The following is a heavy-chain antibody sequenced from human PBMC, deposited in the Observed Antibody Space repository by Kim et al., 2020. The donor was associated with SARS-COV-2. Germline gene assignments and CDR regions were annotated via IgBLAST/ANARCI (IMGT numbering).Heavy chain of an antibody. V-gene: IGHV4-59*13. CDR1: GGSISNYY. CDR3: TRERSVTWLTRGLLAY. CDR2: GDDAGHI. J-gene: IGHJ4*01. D-gene: IGHD6-25*01. Sequence: SETLSLTCHVSGGSISNYYWGWIRQPPGEGLEWIGNGDDAGHINYNPSLKSRVTISLDTSKNQFYLRLNSVSAADTAIYYCTRERSVTWLTRGLLAYWG.